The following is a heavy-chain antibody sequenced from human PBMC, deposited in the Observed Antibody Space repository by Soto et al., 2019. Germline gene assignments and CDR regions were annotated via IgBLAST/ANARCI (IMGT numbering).Heavy chain of an antibody. Sequence: GGSLRLSCAASGFTFSSYWMSWVRQAPGKGLEWVANIKQDGSEKYYVDSVKGRFTISRDNAKNSLYLQMNSLRAEDTAVYYCARALRLGELSPLDAFDIWGQGTMVTVSS. V-gene: IGHV3-7*01. J-gene: IGHJ3*02. CDR2: IKQDGSEK. D-gene: IGHD3-16*02. CDR1: GFTFSSYW. CDR3: ARALRLGELSPLDAFDI.